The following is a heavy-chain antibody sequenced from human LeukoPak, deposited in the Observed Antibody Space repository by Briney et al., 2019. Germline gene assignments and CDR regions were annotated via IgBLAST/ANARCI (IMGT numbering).Heavy chain of an antibody. CDR3: AAEFSAYDPFDS. CDR1: GGSFSGYY. V-gene: IGHV4-59*08. D-gene: IGHD3-3*01. CDR2: IYYSGST. J-gene: IGHJ4*02. Sequence: SETLSLTCAVYGGSFSGYYWSWIRQPPGKGLEWIGYIYYSGSTNYNPSLKSRVTISVDTSKNQFSLKLSSVTAADTAVYYCAAEFSAYDPFDSWGQGTLVTVSS.